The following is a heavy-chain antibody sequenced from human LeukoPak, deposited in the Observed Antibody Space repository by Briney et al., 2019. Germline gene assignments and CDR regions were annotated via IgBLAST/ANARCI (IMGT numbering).Heavy chain of an antibody. Sequence: RTSETLSLTCAVSGGSISSGGYSWSWIRQPPGKGLEWIGYIYHSGSTYYNPSLKSRVTISVDRSKNQFSLKPSSVTAADTAVYYCARASGSSWYGGAFDIWGQGTMVTVSS. D-gene: IGHD6-13*01. CDR2: IYHSGST. CDR3: ARASGSSWYGGAFDI. V-gene: IGHV4-30-2*01. CDR1: GGSISSGGYS. J-gene: IGHJ3*02.